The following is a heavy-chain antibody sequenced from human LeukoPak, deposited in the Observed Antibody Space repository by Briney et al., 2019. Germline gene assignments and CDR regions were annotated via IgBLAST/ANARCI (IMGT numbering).Heavy chain of an antibody. CDR1: GGSIINGDSY. Sequence: SQTLSLTCTLSGGSIINGDSYWSWIRQPPGKGLEWIGYIYDDGSTYYNPSLKSRVTISIDTSKNQFSLNLRSVTAAGTAVYYCARLTGSGEVFDSWGQGTLVTVSS. V-gene: IGHV4-30-4*01. J-gene: IGHJ4*02. D-gene: IGHD1-14*01. CDR2: IYDDGST. CDR3: ARLTGSGEVFDS.